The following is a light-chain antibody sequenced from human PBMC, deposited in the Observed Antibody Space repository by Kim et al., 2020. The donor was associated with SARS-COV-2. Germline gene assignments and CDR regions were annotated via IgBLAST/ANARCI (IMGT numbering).Light chain of an antibody. Sequence: QLTQSPSSLSASVGDRVTITCRASQRISNFLNWYQHKPGKAPKLLIYSASSLHSAVPSRFMGSGSGTDFTLTISSLQPEDFATYYCQQSYYTPLTFGGGTKLEI. V-gene: IGKV1-39*01. CDR2: SAS. CDR1: QRISNF. J-gene: IGKJ4*01. CDR3: QQSYYTPLT.